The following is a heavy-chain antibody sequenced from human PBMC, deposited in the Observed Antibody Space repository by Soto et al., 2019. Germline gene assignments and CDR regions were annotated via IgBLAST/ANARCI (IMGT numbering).Heavy chain of an antibody. D-gene: IGHD4-17*01. Sequence: VQLEESGPGLLKPSQTLSLTCTVSGESIATGAFYWSRIRLQSGQGPEWIGSIFYAGDTYYNPSLKSRVEISLDGSQNQFSQNLRSVTASDTAVYYCAREGDYRTWFEPWGPGTLVTVSA. J-gene: IGHJ5*02. CDR1: GESIATGAFY. CDR3: AREGDYRTWFEP. V-gene: IGHV4-31*03. CDR2: IFYAGDT.